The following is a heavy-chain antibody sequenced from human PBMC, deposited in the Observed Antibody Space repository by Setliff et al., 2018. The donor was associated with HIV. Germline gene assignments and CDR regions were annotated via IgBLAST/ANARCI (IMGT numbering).Heavy chain of an antibody. CDR3: ARLDDSGSYYENAFDI. V-gene: IGHV4-59*01. CDR1: GGSMIGFY. Sequence: PSETLSLTCTVSGGSMIGFYWSWIRQSPEVGLEWIGSVHYSGATNPNPSLRSRLTMLIDTSGDYFSLNLRSVTAADTAVYYCARLDDSGSYYENAFDIWGQGAMVTVSS. J-gene: IGHJ3*02. D-gene: IGHD1-26*01. CDR2: VHYSGAT.